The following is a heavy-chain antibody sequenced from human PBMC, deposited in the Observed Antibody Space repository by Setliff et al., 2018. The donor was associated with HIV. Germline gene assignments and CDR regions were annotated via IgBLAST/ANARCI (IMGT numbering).Heavy chain of an antibody. D-gene: IGHD1-20*01. CDR3: ARSQITYRNFDH. Sequence: SVKVSCKASGYTFTSYAISWVRQAPGQGLEWMGGIIPILGIANYAQKFQGRVTITADESTSTAYMELSSLRSEDTAVYYCARSQITYRNFDHWGQGTLVTVSS. V-gene: IGHV1-69*10. CDR2: IIPILGIA. CDR1: GYTFTSYA. J-gene: IGHJ4*02.